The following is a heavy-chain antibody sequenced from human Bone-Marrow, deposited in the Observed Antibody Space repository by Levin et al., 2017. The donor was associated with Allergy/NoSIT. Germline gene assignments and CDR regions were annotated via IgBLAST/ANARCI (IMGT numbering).Heavy chain of an antibody. CDR2: IYHSGSV. Sequence: SETLSLTCAVSGGSVSSSNWWSWVRQPPGKGLAWIGEIYHSGSVNYNASLKSRVTISIDNSKNQFSLYLSSVTAADTAVYYCARGRGHYYYYYYMDVWGKGTTVTVSS. V-gene: IGHV4-4*02. D-gene: IGHD3-10*01. CDR1: GGSVSSSNW. J-gene: IGHJ6*03. CDR3: ARGRGHYYYYYYMDV.